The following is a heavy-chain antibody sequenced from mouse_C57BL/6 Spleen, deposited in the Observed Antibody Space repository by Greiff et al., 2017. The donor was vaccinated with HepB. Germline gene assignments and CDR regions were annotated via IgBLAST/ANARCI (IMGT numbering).Heavy chain of an antibody. V-gene: IGHV1-64*01. D-gene: IGHD2-1*01. CDR3: ARRGGYGKAYYFDY. Sequence: VQLQQSGAELVKPGASVKLSCKASGYTFTSYWMHWVKQRPGQGLEWIGMIHPNSGSTNYNEKFKSKATLTVDKSSSTAYMQLSSLTSEDSAVYYCARRGGYGKAYYFDYWGQGTTLTVSS. CDR1: GYTFTSYW. CDR2: IHPNSGST. J-gene: IGHJ2*01.